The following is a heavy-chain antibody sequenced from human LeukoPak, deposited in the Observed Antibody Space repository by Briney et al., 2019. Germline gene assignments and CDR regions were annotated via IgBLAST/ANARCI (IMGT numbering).Heavy chain of an antibody. CDR1: GGSFSGYY. CDR2: INHSGST. CDR3: ERHTSITTVRRVRNWFDP. D-gene: IGHD3-10*01. Sequence: SETLSLTCAVYGGSFSGYYWSWLRQPPGKGLEWIGEINHSGSTNYNPPLKSRVTISVDTSTNQCALELRSVPAADTVVYYCERHTSITTVRRVRNWFDPWGPETLVTVSS. V-gene: IGHV4-34*01. J-gene: IGHJ5*02.